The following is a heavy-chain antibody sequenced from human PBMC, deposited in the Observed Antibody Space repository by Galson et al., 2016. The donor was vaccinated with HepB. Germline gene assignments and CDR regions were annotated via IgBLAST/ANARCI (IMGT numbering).Heavy chain of an antibody. CDR2: IFDNDNT. CDR3: SRLSGGPIA. CDR1: GGSMSGFY. J-gene: IGHJ4*02. Sequence: SETLSLTCSVSGGSMSGFYLNWIRQPAGKGPEWIGRIFDNDNTNYNPSLKSRVTMSVDMSKKQFSLKLSSVTAADTAVYYCSRLSGGPIAWGQGTLVTVSS. V-gene: IGHV4-4*07. D-gene: IGHD3-16*01.